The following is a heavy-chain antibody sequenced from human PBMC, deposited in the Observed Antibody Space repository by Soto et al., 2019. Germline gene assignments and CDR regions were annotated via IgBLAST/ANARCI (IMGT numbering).Heavy chain of an antibody. V-gene: IGHV4-59*01. Sequence: QVQLQESGLGLVKASETLSLTCTVSGGSTSPYYWSWLRQPPGKGLEWLGFIDYSGGARYNPSLKSRVTMSLDTSESQISLKLSSMTAADTAVYFCARGRPWELYDYWGQGTLVTVSS. CDR1: GGSTSPYY. CDR2: IDYSGGA. CDR3: ARGRPWELYDY. J-gene: IGHJ4*02. D-gene: IGHD1-7*01.